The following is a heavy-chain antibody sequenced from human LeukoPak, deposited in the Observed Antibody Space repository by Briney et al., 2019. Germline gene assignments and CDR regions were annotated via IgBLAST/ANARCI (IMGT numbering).Heavy chain of an antibody. Sequence: GGSLRLSCAASGFTFSSYSMNWVRQAPGKGLEWVSSISSSSSYIYYADSVKGRFTISRDNAKNSLYLQMNSLRAEDTAVYYCARDQQHYYYYYMDVWGKGTTVTVSS. CDR2: ISSSSSYI. CDR1: GFTFSSYS. V-gene: IGHV3-21*01. CDR3: ARDQQHYYYYYMDV. D-gene: IGHD6-13*01. J-gene: IGHJ6*03.